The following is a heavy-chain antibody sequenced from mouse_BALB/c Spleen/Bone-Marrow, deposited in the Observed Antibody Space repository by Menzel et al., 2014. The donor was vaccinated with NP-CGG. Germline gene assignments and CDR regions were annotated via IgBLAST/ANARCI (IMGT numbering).Heavy chain of an antibody. V-gene: IGHV1S137*01. CDR1: GYTFTDHA. CDR2: ISGYYGDA. Sequence: QVQLKHSGAKLVRPGVSVKISCKGSGYTFTDHAMHWVKRSHAKSLEWIGLISGYYGDAIYNQKFKGKATMTVDKSSRTAYMELARLTSEDSAIYYCARSGKVRNAMDYWGQGTSVTVSS. J-gene: IGHJ4*01. D-gene: IGHD2-14*01. CDR3: ARSGKVRNAMDY.